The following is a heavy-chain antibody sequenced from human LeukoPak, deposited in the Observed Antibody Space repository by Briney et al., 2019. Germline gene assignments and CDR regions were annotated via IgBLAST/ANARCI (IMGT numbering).Heavy chain of an antibody. D-gene: IGHD2-2*01. V-gene: IGHV1-69*04. Sequence: GSSVKVSCKASGGTFSSYAISWVRQAPGQGLEWMGRIITILGIANYAQKFQGRVTITADKSTSTAYMELSSLRSEDTAVYYCARAVVPSGDWFDPWGQGTLVTVSS. J-gene: IGHJ5*02. CDR2: IITILGIA. CDR1: GGTFSSYA. CDR3: ARAVVPSGDWFDP.